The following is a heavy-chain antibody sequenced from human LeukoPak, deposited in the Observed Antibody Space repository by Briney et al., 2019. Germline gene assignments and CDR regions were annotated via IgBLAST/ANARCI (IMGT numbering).Heavy chain of an antibody. J-gene: IGHJ3*02. Sequence: PETLSLTCTVSGGSISSYYWSWIRQPPGKGLEWIGYIYYSGSTNYNPSLKSRVTISVDTSKNQFSLKLSSVTAADTAVYYCARHVVAGAFDIWGQGTMVTVSS. CDR2: IYYSGST. CDR1: GGSISSYY. D-gene: IGHD2-21*01. CDR3: ARHVVAGAFDI. V-gene: IGHV4-59*08.